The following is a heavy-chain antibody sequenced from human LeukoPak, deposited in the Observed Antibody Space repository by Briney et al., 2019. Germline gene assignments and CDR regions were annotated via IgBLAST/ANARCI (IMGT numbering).Heavy chain of an antibody. J-gene: IGHJ6*04. Sequence: GRSLRLSCAASGFTFSSYAMHWVRQAPGKGLEWVAVISYDGSNKYYADSVKGRFTISRDNSKNTLYLQMNSLRAEGTAVYYCARDVLRYFDWLLSYGMDVWGKGTTVTVSS. V-gene: IGHV3-30*04. CDR3: ARDVLRYFDWLLSYGMDV. D-gene: IGHD3-9*01. CDR1: GFTFSSYA. CDR2: ISYDGSNK.